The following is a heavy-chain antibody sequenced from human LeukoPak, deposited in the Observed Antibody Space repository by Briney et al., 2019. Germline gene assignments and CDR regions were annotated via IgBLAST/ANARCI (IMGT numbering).Heavy chain of an antibody. D-gene: IGHD5-18*01. V-gene: IGHV3-21*01. J-gene: IGHJ5*02. CDR3: ATTGGYSYGS. Sequence: SVKGRFTISRDNAKNSLYLQMNSLRAEDTAVYYCATTGGYSYGSWGQGTLVTVSS.